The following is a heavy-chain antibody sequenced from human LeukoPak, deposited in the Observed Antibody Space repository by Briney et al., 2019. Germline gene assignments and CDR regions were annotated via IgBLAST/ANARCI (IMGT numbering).Heavy chain of an antibody. CDR2: INPNSGGT. J-gene: IGHJ6*02. D-gene: IGHD6-19*01. CDR3: ARDSSGWWGYYYYGMDV. V-gene: IGHV1-2*02. CDR1: GYTFTGYY. Sequence: ASVKVSCKASGYTFTGYYMHWVRQAPGQGLEWMSWINPNSGGTNYAQKFQGRVTMTGDTSISTAYMELSRLRSDDTAVYYCARDSSGWWGYYYYGMDVWGQGTTVTVSS.